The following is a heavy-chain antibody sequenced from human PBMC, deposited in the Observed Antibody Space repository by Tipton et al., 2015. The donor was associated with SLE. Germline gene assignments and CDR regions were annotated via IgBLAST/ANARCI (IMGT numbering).Heavy chain of an antibody. V-gene: IGHV3-48*01. J-gene: IGHJ5*02. CDR2: ISSSGSSI. Sequence: SLRLSCAASGFTFRSYSMNWVRQAPGKGLEWVSYISSSGSSIYYADSVKGRFTISRDNAKNSLYLQMNSLRAEDTAVYNCAREHDYDSSGYAFDPWGQGTLVTVSS. CDR1: GFTFRSYS. D-gene: IGHD3-22*01. CDR3: AREHDYDSSGYAFDP.